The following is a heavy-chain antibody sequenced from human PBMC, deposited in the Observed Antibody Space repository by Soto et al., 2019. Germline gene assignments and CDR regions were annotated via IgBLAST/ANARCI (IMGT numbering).Heavy chain of an antibody. CDR2: IRNKANNYAT. CDR3: TRPGPFAS. D-gene: IGHD1-1*01. V-gene: IGHV3-73*01. CDR1: GFALSGSA. Sequence: EVHLVESGGGLVQPGGSLKLSCAGTGFALSGSAFHWVRQASGGGLEWIGRIRNKANNYATAYAESTKGRFTISRDDSITTAYLEMNSLRIEDSASYYCTRPGPFASWGRGVLVTVSS. J-gene: IGHJ4*02.